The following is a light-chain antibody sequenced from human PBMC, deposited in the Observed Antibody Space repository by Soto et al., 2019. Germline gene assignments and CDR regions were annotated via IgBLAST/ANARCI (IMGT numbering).Light chain of an antibody. J-gene: IGLJ1*01. V-gene: IGLV2-14*01. CDR1: SSDVGSYNY. CDR2: EVS. CDR3: SSYPSSSTL. Sequence: QSVLTQPASVSGSPGQSITISCTGTSSDVGSYNYVSWYQQHPGKAPKLMIYEVSDRPSGISSRFSGSKSGNTASLTISGLQTEDEAHYYCSSYPSSSTLFGTGTKVTVL.